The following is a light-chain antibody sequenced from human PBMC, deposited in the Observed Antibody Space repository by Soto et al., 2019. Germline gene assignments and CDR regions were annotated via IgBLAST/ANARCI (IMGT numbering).Light chain of an antibody. V-gene: IGKV3-20*01. CDR3: QQYGIVPWT. CDR1: QSVDSSF. CDR2: GAS. Sequence: EIVLTQSPGTLSLSPGERATLSCRASQSVDSSFLGWYQQKPGQSPRLLIYGASSRASGIPDRFSGSGSGPYFTLSINGLDHEDFAVYYCQQYGIVPWTFGQGTKVEIK. J-gene: IGKJ1*01.